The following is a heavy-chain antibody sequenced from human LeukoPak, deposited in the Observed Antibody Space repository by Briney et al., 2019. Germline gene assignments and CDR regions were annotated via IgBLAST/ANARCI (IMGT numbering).Heavy chain of an antibody. CDR2: ISGSGDST. CDR1: GFTSSNYA. D-gene: IGHD3-16*01. CDR3: ANPFGGSS. J-gene: IGHJ5*02. Sequence: GGSLRLSCAASGFTSSNYAMIWVRQAPGKGLEWVSAISGSGDSTYYADSVKGRFTISRDNSKNTLYLQMNSLRAEDTAVYYCANPFGGSSWGQGTLVTVSS. V-gene: IGHV3-23*01.